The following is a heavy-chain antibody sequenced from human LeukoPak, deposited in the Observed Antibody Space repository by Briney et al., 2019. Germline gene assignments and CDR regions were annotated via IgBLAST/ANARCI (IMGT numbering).Heavy chain of an antibody. Sequence: SVKVSCKGSGGTFISYAISWVRQALGKGLEWMGGIIPIFGTEQYAPRFQGTVTITPDESTSTAYMELSRLRFEDTAVYYCARDHCGGDCYPRGDAFDFWGQGTMVTVSS. V-gene: IGHV1-69*01. CDR2: IIPIFGTE. CDR3: ARDHCGGDCYPRGDAFDF. J-gene: IGHJ3*01. CDR1: GGTFISYA. D-gene: IGHD2-21*01.